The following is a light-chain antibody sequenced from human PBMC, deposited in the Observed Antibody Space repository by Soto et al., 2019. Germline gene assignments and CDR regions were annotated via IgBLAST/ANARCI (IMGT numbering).Light chain of an antibody. J-gene: IGKJ4*01. CDR2: GAS. V-gene: IGKV3-20*01. CDR3: QQYGSSVLT. CDR1: QRVSTKS. Sequence: TLSLSPGERATLSCRASQRVSTKSLAWYQQRPGQAPRPLIYGASNRATGTPDRFSGSGSGTDFTLIISRLEPEDFAVYYCQQYGSSVLTFGGGTKVDIK.